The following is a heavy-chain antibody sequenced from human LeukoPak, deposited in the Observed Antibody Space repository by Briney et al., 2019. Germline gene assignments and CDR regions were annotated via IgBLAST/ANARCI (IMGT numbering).Heavy chain of an antibody. CDR2: IYTSGST. CDR3: ARDQRYCSSTSCYTDAFDI. D-gene: IGHD2-2*02. CDR1: GGSISSGSYY. Sequence: SQTLSLTCTVSGGSISSGSYYWSWIRQPAGKGLEWIGRIYTSGSTNYNPSLKSRVTMSVDTSKNQFSLKLSSVTAADTAVYYCARDQRYCSSTSCYTDAFDIWGQGTMVTVSS. V-gene: IGHV4-61*02. J-gene: IGHJ3*02.